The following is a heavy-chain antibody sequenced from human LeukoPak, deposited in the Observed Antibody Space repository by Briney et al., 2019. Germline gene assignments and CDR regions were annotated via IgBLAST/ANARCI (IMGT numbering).Heavy chain of an antibody. Sequence: PETLSLTCTVSGGSISYDYWTWIRQSPGKRLEWIGYIHYSGATNYSPSLNSRVTISVDTSKNQFSLKLSSVTAADTALYYCAALRGASTAVFDSWGQGTLVTVSS. CDR1: GGSISYDY. D-gene: IGHD2-21*02. V-gene: IGHV4-59*08. J-gene: IGHJ4*02. CDR3: AALRGASTAVFDS. CDR2: IHYSGAT.